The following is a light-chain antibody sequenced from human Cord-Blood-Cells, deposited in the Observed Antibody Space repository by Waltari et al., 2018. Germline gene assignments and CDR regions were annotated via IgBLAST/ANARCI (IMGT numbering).Light chain of an antibody. CDR3: CSYAGSSTLV. CDR2: EGS. CDR1: SSDVGRYNL. J-gene: IGLJ2*01. Sequence: QSALTQPASVPGSPGQSITISCTGGSSDVGRYNLVSWYQQHPGKAPKPMIYEGSKRPSGVSNRFSGSKSGNTASLTISGLQAEDEADDYCCSYAGSSTLVFGGGTKLTVL. V-gene: IGLV2-23*01.